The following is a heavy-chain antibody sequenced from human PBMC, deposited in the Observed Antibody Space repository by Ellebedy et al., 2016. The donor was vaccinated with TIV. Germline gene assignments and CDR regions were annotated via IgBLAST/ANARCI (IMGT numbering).Heavy chain of an antibody. CDR2: ISYSGSA. V-gene: IGHV4-39*07. J-gene: IGHJ2*01. CDR1: SGSVSSSLYY. Sequence: SETLSLXCTVSSGSVSSSLYYWNWVRQPPGKGLEWIGSISYSGSAFYNPSLRSRATMSVDTSKNQLSLKLNSVTVADTAVYYCARDGCMVPAGPPAYFDLWGRGTLVTVSS. D-gene: IGHD3-10*01. CDR3: ARDGCMVPAGPPAYFDL.